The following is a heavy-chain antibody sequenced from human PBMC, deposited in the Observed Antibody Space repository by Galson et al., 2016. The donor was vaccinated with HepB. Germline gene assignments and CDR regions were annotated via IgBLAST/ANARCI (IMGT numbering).Heavy chain of an antibody. J-gene: IGHJ4*02. CDR3: AKERLVRRIFDH. Sequence: SLRLSCAASGFVFSNFGLNWVRQAPGKGLEWVASISTRRTTYYSDSVQGRLTISRDNSNNTLYLQMNGLRAEDTAVYYCAKERLVRRIFDHWGQGTLLTVSS. CDR2: ISTRRTT. CDR1: GFVFSNFG. D-gene: IGHD1-1*01. V-gene: IGHV3-23*01.